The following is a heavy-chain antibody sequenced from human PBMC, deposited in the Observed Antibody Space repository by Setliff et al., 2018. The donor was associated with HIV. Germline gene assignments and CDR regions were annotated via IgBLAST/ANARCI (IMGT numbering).Heavy chain of an antibody. CDR1: GFTFSTYA. CDR3: ARIQYSSGWYPALDY. V-gene: IGHV3-23*01. Sequence: PGGSLRLSCAASGFTFSTYAMSWVRQAPGKGLEWVAAISGSGGGTYYADSVKGRFTISRDNSKNTLYLQMNSLRVEDTAIYYCARIQYSSGWYPALDYWGQGTLVTVSS. J-gene: IGHJ4*02. D-gene: IGHD6-19*01. CDR2: ISGSGGGT.